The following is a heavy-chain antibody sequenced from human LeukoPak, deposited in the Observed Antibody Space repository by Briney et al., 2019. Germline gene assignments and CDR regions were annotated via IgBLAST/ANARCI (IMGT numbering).Heavy chain of an antibody. D-gene: IGHD3-22*01. J-gene: IGHJ4*02. Sequence: ASVKVSCKASGYTFTSYYMHWVRQAPGQGLEWIGIINPSGGSTSYAQKFQGRVTMTRDTSTSTVYMELSSLRSEDTAVYYCARLPTGDSSGYSYDYWGQGTLVTVSS. V-gene: IGHV1-46*01. CDR1: GYTFTSYY. CDR3: ARLPTGDSSGYSYDY. CDR2: INPSGGST.